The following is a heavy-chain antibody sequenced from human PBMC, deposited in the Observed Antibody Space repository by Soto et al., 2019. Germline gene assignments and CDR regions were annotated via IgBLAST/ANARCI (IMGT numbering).Heavy chain of an antibody. CDR2: ISYDGSNK. V-gene: IGHV3-30*18. D-gene: IGHD5-18*01. CDR3: AKDRNVDTVMVGWSFDL. Sequence: QVQLVESGGGVVQPGRSLRVSCAASGFTFSSYGMHWVRQAPGKGLEWVALISYDGSNKYYPDSVKGRFTISRDNSKNTLYLQMNNVRAEDTAVYYCAKDRNVDTVMVGWSFDLWGRGTRVTVSS. J-gene: IGHJ2*01. CDR1: GFTFSSYG.